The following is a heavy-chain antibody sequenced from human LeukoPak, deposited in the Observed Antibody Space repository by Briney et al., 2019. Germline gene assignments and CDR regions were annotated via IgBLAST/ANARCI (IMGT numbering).Heavy chain of an antibody. CDR3: ARGDVGVGALVFDY. D-gene: IGHD1-26*01. CDR2: INPNSGGT. CDR1: GYTFTSYG. J-gene: IGHJ4*02. Sequence: ASVKVSCKASGYTFTSYGISWVRQAPGQGLEWMGWINPNSGGTNYAQKFQGRVTMTRDTSISTAYMELSRLRSDDTAVYYCARGDVGVGALVFDYWGQGTLVTVSS. V-gene: IGHV1-2*02.